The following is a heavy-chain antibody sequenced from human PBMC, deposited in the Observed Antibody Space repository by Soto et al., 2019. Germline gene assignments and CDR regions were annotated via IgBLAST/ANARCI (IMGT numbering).Heavy chain of an antibody. D-gene: IGHD4-17*01. J-gene: IGHJ4*02. CDR3: ARVVPASPSTVTTGGLYFAS. Sequence: EVQLVESGGGLVQPGGSLRLSCAASGFTFSSYEMNWVRQAPGKGLEWVSYISSSGSTIYYADSVKGRFTISRDNAKNSLYLQINSLRAEDTAFYYCARVVPASPSTVTTGGLYFASWGKGPLATVPS. V-gene: IGHV3-48*03. CDR2: ISSSGSTI. CDR1: GFTFSSYE.